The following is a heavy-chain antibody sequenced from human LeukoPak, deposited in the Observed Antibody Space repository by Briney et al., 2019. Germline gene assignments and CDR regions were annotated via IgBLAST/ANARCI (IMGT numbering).Heavy chain of an antibody. CDR3: SRVGIEDCSSTSCYAGIYYYYYYGMDV. CDR2: ISAYNGNT. Sequence: ASVKVSCKASGYTFTSYGITTVRQAPGQELKWMRWISAYNGNTNSAQTLQGRVTMTADTSTSTAYMELRSLRSDDAAVYYCSRVGIEDCSSTSCYAGIYYYYYYGMDVWGQGTTVTVSS. D-gene: IGHD2-2*01. CDR1: GYTFTSYG. J-gene: IGHJ6*02. V-gene: IGHV1-18*01.